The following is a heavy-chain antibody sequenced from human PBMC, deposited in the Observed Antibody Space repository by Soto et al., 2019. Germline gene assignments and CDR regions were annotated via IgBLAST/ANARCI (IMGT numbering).Heavy chain of an antibody. CDR1: GFTVSSNY. J-gene: IGHJ4*02. CDR2: IYSGGST. Sequence: PGGSLRLSCAASGFTVSSNYMSWVRQAPGKGLEWVSVIYSGGSTYYADSVKGRFTISRDNSKNTLYLQMNSLRAEDTAVYYCARGLRGTRDHYWGQGTPVTVSS. CDR3: ARGLRGTRDHY. D-gene: IGHD3-10*01. V-gene: IGHV3-53*01.